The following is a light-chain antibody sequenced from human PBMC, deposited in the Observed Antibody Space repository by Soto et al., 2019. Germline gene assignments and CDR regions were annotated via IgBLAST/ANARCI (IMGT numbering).Light chain of an antibody. Sequence: DIVMTQSPATLSVSPGERATLSCRASQSVNSNLAWYQQKPGQPPRLLIYGASTRATDIPTRFSGSGSGTDFTLTISSLQSEDFAVYYCQQYDKWPLYTFGQGTKLEI. V-gene: IGKV3D-15*01. J-gene: IGKJ2*01. CDR3: QQYDKWPLYT. CDR2: GAS. CDR1: QSVNSN.